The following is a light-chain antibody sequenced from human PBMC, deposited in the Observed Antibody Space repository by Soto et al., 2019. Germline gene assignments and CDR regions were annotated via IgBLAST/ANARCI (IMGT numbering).Light chain of an antibody. CDR3: SSYAGSNNWV. Sequence: QSVLTQPPSASGSPGQSVTISCTGTSSDVGGYNYVSWYQQHPGKAPKLMIYEVSKRPSGVPDRFSGSKSGNTASLTVSGLQAEYEADYYCSSYAGSNNWVCGGGTKLTVL. CDR2: EVS. J-gene: IGLJ2*01. V-gene: IGLV2-8*01. CDR1: SSDVGGYNY.